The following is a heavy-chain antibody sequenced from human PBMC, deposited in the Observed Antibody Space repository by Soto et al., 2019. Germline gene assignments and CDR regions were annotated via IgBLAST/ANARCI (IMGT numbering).Heavy chain of an antibody. CDR1: GYTFTGYY. CDR2: INPIFGTA. D-gene: IGHD5-12*01. J-gene: IGHJ4*02. CDR3: ARGEDIVATNDY. Sequence: QVQLVQSGAEVKKPGASVKVSCKASGYTFTGYYMHWVRQAPGQGLEWMGWINPIFGTANYAQKFQGRVTITADESTSTAYMELSSLRSEDTAVYYCARGEDIVATNDYWGQGTLVTVSS. V-gene: IGHV1-69*01.